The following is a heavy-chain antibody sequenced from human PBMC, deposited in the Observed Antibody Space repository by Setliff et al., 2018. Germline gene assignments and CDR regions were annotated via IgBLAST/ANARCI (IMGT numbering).Heavy chain of an antibody. CDR1: GYTFTSYG. Sequence: ASVKVSCKASGYTFTSYGISWVRQAPGRGLEWMAYINTYNGDTYYAQKFQGRVTMTTDTSTSTASMELGSLRSDDTAMYYCARDAHDYDSSENPIVDYWGQGTLVTV. CDR3: ARDAHDYDSSENPIVDY. J-gene: IGHJ4*02. CDR2: INTYNGDT. V-gene: IGHV1-18*01. D-gene: IGHD3-22*01.